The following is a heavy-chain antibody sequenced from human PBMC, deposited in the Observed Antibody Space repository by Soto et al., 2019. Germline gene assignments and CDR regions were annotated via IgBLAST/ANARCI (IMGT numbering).Heavy chain of an antibody. CDR2: IIPILGIA. Sequence: QVQLVQSGAEVKKPGSSVKVSCKASGGTFSSYTISWVRQAPGQGLEWMGRIIPILGIANYAQKFQGRVTITADKSTSTAYMELSSLRSEDTAVYYCARVYYDSSGYYYSFDYWGQGTLVTVSS. D-gene: IGHD3-22*01. CDR3: ARVYYDSSGYYYSFDY. CDR1: GGTFSSYT. V-gene: IGHV1-69*02. J-gene: IGHJ4*02.